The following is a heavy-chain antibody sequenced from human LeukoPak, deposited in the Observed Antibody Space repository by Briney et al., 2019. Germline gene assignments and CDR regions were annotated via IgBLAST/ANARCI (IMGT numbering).Heavy chain of an antibody. CDR2: INGGNGNT. J-gene: IGHJ4*02. Sequence: ASVKVSCKASGYTFTTYAMHWVRQAPGQRLEWMAWINGGNGNTKYSQKFQGRVIITSDTSASTVYMELSSLRAEDTAVYYCARGRVAKIELSYWGQGTLVTVSS. V-gene: IGHV1-3*01. CDR3: ARGRVAKIELSY. CDR1: GYTFTTYA. D-gene: IGHD5-12*01.